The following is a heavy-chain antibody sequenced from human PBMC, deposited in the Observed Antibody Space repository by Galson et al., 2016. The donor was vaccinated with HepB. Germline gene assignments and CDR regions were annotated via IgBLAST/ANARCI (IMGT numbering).Heavy chain of an antibody. J-gene: IGHJ4*02. V-gene: IGHV3-23*01. D-gene: IGHD1-26*01. CDR2: IRDNGDRT. Sequence: SLRLSCAASGLTFGNYAMTWVRQAPGKGLEWVSTIRDNGDRTSYADPVKGRFTISRDNAKNTLYLQMNSLRVEDTAVYYCARGGSSYYGDYFDYWGQGTLVTVSS. CDR1: GLTFGNYA. CDR3: ARGGSSYYGDYFDY.